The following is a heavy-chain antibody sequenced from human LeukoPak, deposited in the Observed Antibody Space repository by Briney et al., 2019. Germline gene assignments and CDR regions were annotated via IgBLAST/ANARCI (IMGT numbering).Heavy chain of an antibody. Sequence: GGSLRLSCAASGFIFSCCGMHWVRQAPGKGLEWVALISFDGSNEYYADSVKGRFTISRDNSKNTLYLQMNSLRTEDMAVYYRAGFGIRVSWVGMGLWGQGTTVTVSS. J-gene: IGHJ6*02. CDR3: AGFGIRVSWVGMGL. D-gene: IGHD1-14*01. CDR1: GFIFSCCG. V-gene: IGHV3-30*03. CDR2: ISFDGSNE.